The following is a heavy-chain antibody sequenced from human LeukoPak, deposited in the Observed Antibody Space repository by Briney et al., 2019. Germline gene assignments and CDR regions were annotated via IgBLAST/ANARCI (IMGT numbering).Heavy chain of an antibody. CDR2: IRYDGSNK. D-gene: IGHD3-9*01. CDR3: ARDLDWGAFDV. V-gene: IGHV3-30*02. CDR1: GFTFNSYG. J-gene: IGHJ5*02. Sequence: GGSLRLSCAASGFTFNSYGMHWVRQAPGKGLEWVAFIRYDGSNKYYADSVKGRFTISKDNSKNTVSLQMNSLRAEDTALYYCARDLDWGAFDVWGQGTLVTVSS.